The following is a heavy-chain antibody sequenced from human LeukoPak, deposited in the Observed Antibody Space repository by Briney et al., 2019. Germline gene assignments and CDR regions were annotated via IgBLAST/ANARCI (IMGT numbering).Heavy chain of an antibody. CDR1: VYTFTIYD. CDR2: MNPNSGNT. Sequence: ASVKVSCKSSVYTFTIYDINWVRQATGQGLEWMGWMNPNSGNTGYAQKFQGRVTMTRNTSISAAYMELSSLRSEDTAVYYCASNIGYCGSTSCYTGFGAGSWGQGTLVTVSS. CDR3: ASNIGYCGSTSCYTGFGAGS. V-gene: IGHV1-8*01. J-gene: IGHJ5*02. D-gene: IGHD2-2*02.